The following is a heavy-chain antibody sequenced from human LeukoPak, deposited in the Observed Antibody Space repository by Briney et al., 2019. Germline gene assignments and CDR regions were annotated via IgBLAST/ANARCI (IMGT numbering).Heavy chain of an antibody. D-gene: IGHD3-22*01. J-gene: IGHJ4*02. V-gene: IGHV3-23*01. CDR1: GFTFSSYA. CDR3: TRTFYLDSSSYFYF. Sequence: GGSLRLSCAASGFTFSSYAMSWVRQAPGKALEWVSAISGSGGSTYYADSVKGRFTISRDNSKNTLYLQMNSLRAEDTAVYYCTRTFYLDSSSYFYFWGLGTLVTVSS. CDR2: ISGSGGST.